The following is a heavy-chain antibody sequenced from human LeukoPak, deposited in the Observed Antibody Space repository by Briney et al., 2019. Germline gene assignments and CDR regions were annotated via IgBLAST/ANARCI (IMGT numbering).Heavy chain of an antibody. V-gene: IGHV3-23*01. CDR3: AKDPGWLHLYYFDY. J-gene: IGHJ4*02. CDR2: ISGSGGST. D-gene: IGHD5-24*01. CDR1: GFTFSSYA. Sequence: GGSLRLSCAASGFTFSSYAMSWVRQAPGKGLEWVSAISGSGGSTYYADSVRGRFTISRDNSKNTLYLQMNSLRAEDTAVYYCAKDPGWLHLYYFDYWGQGTLVTVSS.